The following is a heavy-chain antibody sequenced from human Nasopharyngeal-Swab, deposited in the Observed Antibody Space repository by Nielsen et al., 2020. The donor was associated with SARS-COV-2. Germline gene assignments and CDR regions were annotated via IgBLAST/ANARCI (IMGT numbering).Heavy chain of an antibody. D-gene: IGHD5-18*01. CDR2: IDYSGNT. V-gene: IGHV4-39*07. Sequence: GSLRLSCTVSGGSIRNYYWSWIRQPPGRGLEWIGSIDYSGNTDYNLSLKSRVTISVDTSKNQFSLRLSSVTAADTAIYYCARVDTYGPELKGAFDIWGQGTVVTVSS. CDR1: GGSIRNYY. J-gene: IGHJ3*02. CDR3: ARVDTYGPELKGAFDI.